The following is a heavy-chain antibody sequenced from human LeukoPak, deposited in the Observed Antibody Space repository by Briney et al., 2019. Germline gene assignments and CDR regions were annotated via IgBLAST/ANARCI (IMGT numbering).Heavy chain of an antibody. V-gene: IGHV4-34*01. D-gene: IGHD4-17*01. CDR3: TRMTTGHDY. J-gene: IGHJ4*02. CDR1: GVSFNDYY. Sequence: SEILSLTCAVSGVSFNDYYWSWVRQTPGKGLEWIGEINHSGYTNDSPSLKSRVTLSIDTSRKQFSLNLRSVTVADTGIYYCTRMTTGHDYWGQGTLVTVSS. CDR2: INHSGYT.